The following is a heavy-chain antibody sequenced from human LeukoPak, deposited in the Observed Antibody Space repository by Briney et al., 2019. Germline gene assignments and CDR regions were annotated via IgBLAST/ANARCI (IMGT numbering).Heavy chain of an antibody. CDR3: ATGYYDSSGPFFDY. V-gene: IGHV1-69-2*01. CDR2: VDPEDGDT. CDR1: GYTFTDYY. Sequence: ASVKVSCKASGYTFTDYYMHWAQQAPGKGLEWMGRVDPEDGDTIYAEKFQGRVTITADTSTDTTYMELSSLRSEDTAVYYCATGYYDSSGPFFDYWGQGTLVTVSS. D-gene: IGHD3-22*01. J-gene: IGHJ4*02.